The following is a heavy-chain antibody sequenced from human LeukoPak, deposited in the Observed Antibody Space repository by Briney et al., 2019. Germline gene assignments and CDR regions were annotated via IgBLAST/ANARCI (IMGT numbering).Heavy chain of an antibody. V-gene: IGHV5-51*01. CDR3: VRTTEYTSGWAFDH. CDR2: TYPGDSDT. D-gene: IGHD6-19*01. CDR1: GYIFTSHW. Sequence: GEFLKISCKGSGYIFTSHWIGWVRQLPGKGLEWMGSTYPGDSDTKYSPSFQGQVTISVDKSITTAFLQWTTLKASDTAMYYCVRTTEYTSGWAFDHWGQGALVTVSS. J-gene: IGHJ4*02.